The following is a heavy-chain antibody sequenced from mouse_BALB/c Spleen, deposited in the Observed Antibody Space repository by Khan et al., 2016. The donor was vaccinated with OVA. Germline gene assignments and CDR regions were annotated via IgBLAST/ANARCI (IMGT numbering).Heavy chain of an antibody. J-gene: IGHJ3*01. CDR3: ARAFYYGAWFAY. Sequence: QVQLKQSGPGLVAPSQTLSITCTVSGFSLTSYGVHWVRQPPGKGLEWLGVIWAGGSTNHNSALMSRLSISTDNSKSQVFLQMNSLQTDDTAMYYCARAFYYGAWFAYWGQGTLVTVSA. CDR2: IWAGGST. D-gene: IGHD1-1*01. V-gene: IGHV2-9*02. CDR1: GFSLTSYG.